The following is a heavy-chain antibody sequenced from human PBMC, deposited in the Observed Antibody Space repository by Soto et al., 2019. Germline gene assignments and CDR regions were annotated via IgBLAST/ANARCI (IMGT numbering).Heavy chain of an antibody. V-gene: IGHV3-33*01. CDR1: GFTFSSYG. D-gene: IGHD4-17*01. CDR3: ARQLDYGEGY. J-gene: IGHJ4*02. Sequence: QVQLVESGGGVVQPGRSLRLSCAASGFTFSSYGMHWVRQAPGKGLEWMAVIWYDGSNKYYADSVKGRFTISRDNSKNTLYLQMNSLRAEDTAVYYCARQLDYGEGYWGQGTLVTVSS. CDR2: IWYDGSNK.